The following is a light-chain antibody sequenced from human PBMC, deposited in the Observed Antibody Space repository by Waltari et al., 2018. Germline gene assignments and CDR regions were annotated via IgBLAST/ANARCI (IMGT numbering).Light chain of an antibody. V-gene: IGKV4-1*01. CDR2: WAS. CDR3: QQYYSTPIT. J-gene: IGKJ5*01. CDR1: QSVLYSSNNKNY. Sequence: DIVMTQSPDSLAVSLGERATINCKSSQSVLYSSNNKNYLAWYQQKPGQPPNLLIYWASTRKSGVPDRFSGSGSGTDFTLTISSLQAEDVAVYYCQQYYSTPITFGQGTRLEIK.